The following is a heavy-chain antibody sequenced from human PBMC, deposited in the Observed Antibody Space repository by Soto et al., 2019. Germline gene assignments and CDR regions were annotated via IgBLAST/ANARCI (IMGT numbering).Heavy chain of an antibody. J-gene: IGHJ6*02. Sequence: GASVKVSCKASGGTFSSYAISWVRQAPGQGLEWMGGIIPIFGTANYAQKFQGRVTITADESTSTAYMELSSLRSEDTAVYYCARDSGEGNGYDYYYYGMDVWGQGTTVTVSS. CDR1: GGTFSSYA. CDR3: ARDSGEGNGYDYYYYGMDV. D-gene: IGHD5-12*01. V-gene: IGHV1-69*13. CDR2: IIPIFGTA.